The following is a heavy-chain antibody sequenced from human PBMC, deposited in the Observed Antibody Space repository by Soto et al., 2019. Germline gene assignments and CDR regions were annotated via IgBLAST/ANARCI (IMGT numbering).Heavy chain of an antibody. J-gene: IGHJ6*03. Sequence: VQLVQSGAEVKQPGASVKVSCKASGYTFTGYYMHWVRQAPGQGLEWMGWINPNSGGTNYAQKFQGWVTMTRDTSISTAYMELSRLRSDDTAVYYCARDGIAAAGTVYYYYYMDVWGKGTTVTVSS. V-gene: IGHV1-2*04. D-gene: IGHD6-13*01. CDR2: INPNSGGT. CDR1: GYTFTGYY. CDR3: ARDGIAAAGTVYYYYYMDV.